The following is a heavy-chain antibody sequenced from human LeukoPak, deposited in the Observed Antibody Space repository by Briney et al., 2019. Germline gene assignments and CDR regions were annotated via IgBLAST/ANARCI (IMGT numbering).Heavy chain of an antibody. CDR1: GYTFTSYA. D-gene: IGHD1-26*01. J-gene: IGHJ4*02. Sequence: GASVKVSCKASGYTFTSYAMNWVRQAPGQGLEWMGWINTNTGNPTYAQGFTGRFVFSLDTSVSTAYLQISSLKAEDTAVYYCARAGARYSGSYHFKSAFDYWGQGTLVTVSS. CDR3: ARAGARYSGSYHFKSAFDY. V-gene: IGHV7-4-1*02. CDR2: INTNTGNP.